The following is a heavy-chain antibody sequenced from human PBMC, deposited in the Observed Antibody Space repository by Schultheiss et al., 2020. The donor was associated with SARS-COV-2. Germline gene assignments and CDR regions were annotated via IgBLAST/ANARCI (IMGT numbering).Heavy chain of an antibody. J-gene: IGHJ4*02. CDR3: ARDSDYGDYVIDY. V-gene: IGHV3-30*03. CDR1: GFTFSSYG. CDR2: ISYDGSNK. D-gene: IGHD4-17*01. Sequence: GESLKISCAASGFTFSSYGMHWVRQAPGKGLEWVAVISYDGSNKYYADSVKGRFTISRDNSKNTLYLQMNSLRVEDTAVYYCARDSDYGDYVIDYWGQGTLVTVSS.